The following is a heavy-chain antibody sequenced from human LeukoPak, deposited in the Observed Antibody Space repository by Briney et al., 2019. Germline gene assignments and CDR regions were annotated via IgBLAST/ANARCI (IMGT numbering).Heavy chain of an antibody. D-gene: IGHD6-13*01. V-gene: IGHV3-7*04. CDR3: ARDSSSYYYYGMDV. Sequence: PGGSLRLSCSASGFTFSSYAMHWVRQAPGKGLEWVANIKQDGSEKYYVDSVKGRFTISRDNAKNSLYLQMNSLRAEDTAVYYCARDSSSYYYYGMDVWGQGTTVTVSS. J-gene: IGHJ6*02. CDR1: GFTFSSYA. CDR2: IKQDGSEK.